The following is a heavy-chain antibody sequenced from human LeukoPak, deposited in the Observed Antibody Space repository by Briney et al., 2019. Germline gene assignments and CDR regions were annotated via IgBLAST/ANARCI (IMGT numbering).Heavy chain of an antibody. CDR2: IHYSGST. Sequence: PSETRSLTCTVSGGSISTYYWSWIRQPPGKGLEWIGYIHYSGSTNYSPSLKSRVTISVDTSKNRFSLRLTSLTAADTAVYYCARTTYSGYDSPWWYFDLWGRGTLVTVSS. V-gene: IGHV4-59*08. J-gene: IGHJ2*01. D-gene: IGHD5-12*01. CDR3: ARTTYSGYDSPWWYFDL. CDR1: GGSISTYY.